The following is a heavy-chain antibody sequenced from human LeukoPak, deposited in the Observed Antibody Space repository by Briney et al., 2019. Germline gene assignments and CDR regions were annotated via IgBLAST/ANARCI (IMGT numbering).Heavy chain of an antibody. Sequence: GASVTVSFTASVGTFSSYAISWVRQAPGQGLEWMGRIIPILGIANYAQKFQGRVTITADKSTSTAYMELSSLRSEDTAVYYCARDRCSSTSCYVRNWFDPWGQGTLVTVSS. D-gene: IGHD2-2*01. CDR2: IIPILGIA. V-gene: IGHV1-69*04. J-gene: IGHJ5*02. CDR3: ARDRCSSTSCYVRNWFDP. CDR1: VGTFSSYA.